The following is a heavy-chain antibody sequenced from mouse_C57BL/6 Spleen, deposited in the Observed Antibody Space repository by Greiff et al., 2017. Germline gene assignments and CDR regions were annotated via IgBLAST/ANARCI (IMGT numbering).Heavy chain of an antibody. J-gene: IGHJ4*01. CDR2: IDPENGDT. CDR3: TTGSTMITRAMDY. D-gene: IGHD2-4*01. V-gene: IGHV14-4*01. CDR1: GFNIKDDY. Sequence: EVMLVESGAELVRPGASVKLSCTASGFNIKDDYMHWVKQRPEQGLEWIGWIDPENGDTEYASKFQGKATITADTSSNTAYLQLSSLTSEDTAVYYCTTGSTMITRAMDYWGQGTSVTVSS.